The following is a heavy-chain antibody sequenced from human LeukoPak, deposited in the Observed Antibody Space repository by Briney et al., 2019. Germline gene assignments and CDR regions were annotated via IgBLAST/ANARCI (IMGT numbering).Heavy chain of an antibody. V-gene: IGHV1-46*01. CDR2: INPSGGST. CDR3: ARAPGVHDAFDI. J-gene: IGHJ3*02. Sequence: ASVKVSCKASGYTFTSYYMHWVRQVPGQGPEWMGIINPSGGSTSYAQKFQGRVTMTRDTSTSTVYMELSSLRSEDTAVYYCARAPGVHDAFDIWGQGTMVTVSS. D-gene: IGHD7-27*01. CDR1: GYTFTSYY.